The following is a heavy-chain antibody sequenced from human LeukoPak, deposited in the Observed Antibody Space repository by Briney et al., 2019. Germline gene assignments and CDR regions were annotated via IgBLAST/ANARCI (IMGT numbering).Heavy chain of an antibody. CDR3: AKVPVTLFQTNTFGGVIGYYMDV. CDR2: IYSGGST. V-gene: IGHV3-53*01. J-gene: IGHJ6*03. CDR1: GFTVSSNY. Sequence: PGGSLRLSCAASGFTVSSNYMSWVRQAPGKGLEWVSVIYSGGSTYYADSVKGRFTISRDNSKNTLYLQMNSLRAEDTAVYYCAKVPVTLFQTNTFGGVIGYYMDVWGKGTTVTISS. D-gene: IGHD3-16*01.